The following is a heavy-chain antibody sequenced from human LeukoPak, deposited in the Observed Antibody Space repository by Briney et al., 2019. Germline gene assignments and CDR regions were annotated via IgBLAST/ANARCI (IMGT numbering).Heavy chain of an antibody. CDR1: GFXFSAYA. CDR2: IGSDNKP. CDR3: ARDLHYYVTMDV. Sequence: GGSLRLSCEASGFXFSAYAMTWVRQAPGQGLEWVSSIGSDNKPHYSESVKGRFAISRDNSKSMLFLQLNSLRAEDTALYYCARDLHYYVTMDVGGQGTTVTVSS. D-gene: IGHD3-10*02. V-gene: IGHV3-23*01. J-gene: IGHJ6*02.